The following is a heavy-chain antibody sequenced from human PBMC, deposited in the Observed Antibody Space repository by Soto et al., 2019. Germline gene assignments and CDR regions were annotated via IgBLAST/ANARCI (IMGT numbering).Heavy chain of an antibody. CDR1: GFTFSNAW. CDR3: TTDQIIWFGELFYNWFDP. Sequence: GGSLRLSCAASGFTFSNAWMNWVRQAPGKGLEWVGRIKSKTDGGTTDYAAPVKGRFTISRDDSKNTLYLQMNSLKTEDTAVYYCTTDQIIWFGELFYNWFDPWGQGTLVTVSS. V-gene: IGHV3-15*07. D-gene: IGHD3-10*01. CDR2: IKSKTDGGTT. J-gene: IGHJ5*02.